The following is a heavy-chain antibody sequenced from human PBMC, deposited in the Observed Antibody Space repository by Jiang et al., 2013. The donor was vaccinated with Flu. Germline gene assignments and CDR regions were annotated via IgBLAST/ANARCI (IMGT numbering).Heavy chain of an antibody. V-gene: IGHV1-69*02. J-gene: IGHJ4*02. CDR1: GGTFSSYT. CDR3: ARAPRYSSGCFY. D-gene: IGHD6-19*01. CDR2: IIPILGIA. Sequence: GAEVKKPGSSVKVSCKASGGTFSSYTISWVRQAPGQGLEWMGRIIPILGIANYAQKFQGRVTITADKSTSTAYMELSSLRSEDTAVYYCARAPRYSSGCFYWGQGTLVTVSS.